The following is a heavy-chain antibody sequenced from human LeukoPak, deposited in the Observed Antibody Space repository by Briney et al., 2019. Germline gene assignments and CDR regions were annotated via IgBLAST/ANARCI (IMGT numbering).Heavy chain of an antibody. CDR3: ARAFGGFLEWLPDY. J-gene: IGHJ4*02. CDR2: IYYSGST. Sequence: PSETLSLTCTVSGGSISSGDYYWSWIRQPPGKGLEWIGYIYYSGSTYYNPFLKSRVTISVDTSKNQFSLKLSSVTAADTAVYYCARAFGGFLEWLPDYWGQGTLVTVSS. V-gene: IGHV4-30-4*08. D-gene: IGHD3-3*01. CDR1: GGSISSGDYY.